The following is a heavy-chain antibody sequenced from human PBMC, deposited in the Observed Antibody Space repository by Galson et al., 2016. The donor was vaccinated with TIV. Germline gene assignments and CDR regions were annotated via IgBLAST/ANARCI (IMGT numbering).Heavy chain of an antibody. V-gene: IGHV4-28*06. CDR1: GGSMSRSDW. CDR2: ISYVGGT. J-gene: IGHJ4*02. Sequence: LSLTCTVSGGSMSRSDWWGWIRQPPGKGLEWIGYISYVGGTHYKPSLQSRVTMSVDTSKNQFSLKLTSLTALDTAVYYCARNSPSFGEFSLDSWGQGTLVTVSS. CDR3: ARNSPSFGEFSLDS. D-gene: IGHD3-10*01.